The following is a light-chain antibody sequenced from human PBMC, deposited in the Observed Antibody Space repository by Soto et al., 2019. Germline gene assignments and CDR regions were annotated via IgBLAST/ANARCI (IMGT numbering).Light chain of an antibody. Sequence: QSALTQPASVSGSPGQSITISCTGTSSDIGGYEYVSWYQQLPVKAPRLLIFEVSNRPSGVSHRFSGSKSGNTASLTISGLQAEDEADYYCASYTSSRTDVFGTGTKVTVL. CDR1: SSDIGGYEY. J-gene: IGLJ1*01. V-gene: IGLV2-14*01. CDR3: ASYTSSRTDV. CDR2: EVS.